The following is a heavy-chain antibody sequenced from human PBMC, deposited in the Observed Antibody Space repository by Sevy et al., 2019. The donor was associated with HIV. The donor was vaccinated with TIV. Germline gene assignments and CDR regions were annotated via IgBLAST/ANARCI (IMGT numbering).Heavy chain of an antibody. D-gene: IGHD3-10*01. J-gene: IGHJ4*02. CDR1: GFTFSGSD. CDR3: TRHRLSMVRGIIMAHYFDY. V-gene: IGHV3-73*01. CDR2: IRSKSNSHAT. Sequence: GGSLRLSCAASGFTFSGSDIHWVRQASGKGLEWVGRIRSKSNSHATAYAASVKGRFTISRDDSKNTAYLQMNSLKTEDTAVYYCTRHRLSMVRGIIMAHYFDYWGPGTLVTVSS.